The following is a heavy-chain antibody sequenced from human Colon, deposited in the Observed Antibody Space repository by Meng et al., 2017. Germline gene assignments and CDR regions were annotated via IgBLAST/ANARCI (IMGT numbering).Heavy chain of an antibody. CDR3: ARTAMLDS. CDR2: MNPNNGNT. CDR1: GYTFTSSD. V-gene: IGHV1-8*01. J-gene: IGHJ5*01. Sequence: VQLVQSGAEVRQPGASVKVTCKASGYTFTSSDINWVRQATGRGLEWLGWMNPNNGNTGSAQKFQGRVSMTRDTSIGTAYMVLSGLTSEDTAVYYCARTAMLDSWGQGTLVTVSS. D-gene: IGHD2-2*01.